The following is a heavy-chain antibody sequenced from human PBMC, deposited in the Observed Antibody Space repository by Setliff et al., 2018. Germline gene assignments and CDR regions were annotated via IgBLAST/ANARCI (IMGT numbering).Heavy chain of an antibody. CDR2: LHTSGST. CDR1: GGSLNSGSYY. D-gene: IGHD3-22*01. V-gene: IGHV4-61*02. J-gene: IGHJ2*01. CDR3: ARAVDSTGYFPFWYFDL. Sequence: TSETLSLTCAVSGGSLNSGSYYWSWIRQSTERGLEWLGRLHTSGSTTYNPALNSRVTISVDTSTNQFSLRLTSVTAADTAIYFCARAVDSTGYFPFWYFDLWGRGTLVTVSS.